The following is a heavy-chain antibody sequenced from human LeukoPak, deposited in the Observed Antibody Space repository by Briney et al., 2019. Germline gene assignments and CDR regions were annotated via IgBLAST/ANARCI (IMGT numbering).Heavy chain of an antibody. V-gene: IGHV3-74*01. J-gene: IGHJ4*02. CDR2: INEHGSII. D-gene: IGHD3-10*01. Sequence: PGESLRLSCAASGFTFSIYWVHWVRQAPGEGLVWVSRINEHGSIIDYADSVKDRFTISRDNAKNTLYLHMNSLRAEDTAMYYCARDVGGAGSHWGQGTLVTVSS. CDR3: ARDVGGAGSH. CDR1: GFTFSIYW.